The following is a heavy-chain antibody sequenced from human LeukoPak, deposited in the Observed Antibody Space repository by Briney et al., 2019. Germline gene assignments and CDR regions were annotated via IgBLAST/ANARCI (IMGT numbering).Heavy chain of an antibody. V-gene: IGHV4-39*01. CDR3: AREGVAAERFDP. J-gene: IGHJ5*02. CDR1: GGSISSSSYY. D-gene: IGHD6-13*01. Sequence: PSETLSLTCTVSGGSISSSSYYWGWIRQPPGKGLEWIGSIYYSGNTYYNPSLKSRVTISVDTSKNQFSLKLSSVTAADTAVYYCAREGVAAERFDPWGQGTLVTVSS. CDR2: IYYSGNT.